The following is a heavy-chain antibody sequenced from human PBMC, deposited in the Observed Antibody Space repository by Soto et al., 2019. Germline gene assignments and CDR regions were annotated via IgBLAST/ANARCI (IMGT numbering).Heavy chain of an antibody. CDR3: SRGSALDRYCGRGSCYSNWDFGY. V-gene: IGHV3-33*01. CDR2: IWYDGSNK. CDR1: GFTFSSYC. Sequence: QVQLVESGGGVVQPGRSLRVSCAASGFTFSSYCMHWVRQAPGKGLEWVAVIWYDGSNKYYADSVKGRVTISRDNSKNTLYLQMKSLRADDRAVYYWSRGSALDRYCGRGSCYSNWDFGYSCDGTLVAVAS. J-gene: IGHJ4*01. D-gene: IGHD2-15*01.